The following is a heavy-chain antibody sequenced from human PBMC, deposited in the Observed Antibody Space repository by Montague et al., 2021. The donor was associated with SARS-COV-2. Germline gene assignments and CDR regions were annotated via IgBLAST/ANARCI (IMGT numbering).Heavy chain of an antibody. D-gene: IGHD3-9*01. Sequence: CAISGDSVSSKSVAWNWIRQSPSRGLEWLGRTYYRSKWDSDYAESVKRRLVITPDTSKNQVSLQLNSVIPEDTAVYFCASSGITLTGLDAFDIWAKGQWSPSLQ. CDR2: TYYRSKWDS. J-gene: IGHJ3*02. CDR3: ASSGITLTGLDAFDI. V-gene: IGHV6-1*01. CDR1: GDSVSSKSVA.